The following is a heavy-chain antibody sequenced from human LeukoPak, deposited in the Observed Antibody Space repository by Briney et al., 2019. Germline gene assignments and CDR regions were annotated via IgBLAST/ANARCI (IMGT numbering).Heavy chain of an antibody. CDR2: IYYSGST. CDR3: ARVLRSFDSDAFDI. Sequence: PSETLSLTCTVSGGSISSGGYYWSWIRQHPGKGLEWIVYIYYSGSTYYNPSLKSRVTISVYTSKNQFSLKLSSVTAADTAVYYCARVLRSFDSDAFDIWGQGTMVTVSS. V-gene: IGHV4-31*03. CDR1: GGSISSGGYY. J-gene: IGHJ3*02. D-gene: IGHD4-17*01.